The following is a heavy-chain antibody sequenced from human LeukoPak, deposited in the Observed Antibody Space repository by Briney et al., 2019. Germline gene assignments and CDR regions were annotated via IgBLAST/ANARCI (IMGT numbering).Heavy chain of an antibody. D-gene: IGHD3-10*01. CDR1: GGSISSSSYY. CDR3: ARDPLWFGGTTEGAFDI. CDR2: IYYSGST. V-gene: IGHV4-39*07. Sequence: SETLSLTCTVSGGSISSSSYYWGWIRQPPGKGLEWIGSIYYSGSTNYNPSLKSRVTMSVDTSKNQFSLKLSSVTAADTAVYYCARDPLWFGGTTEGAFDIWGQGTMVTVSS. J-gene: IGHJ3*02.